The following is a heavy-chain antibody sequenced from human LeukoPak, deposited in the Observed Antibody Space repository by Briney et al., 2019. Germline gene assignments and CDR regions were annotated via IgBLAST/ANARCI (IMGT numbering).Heavy chain of an antibody. CDR1: GYSFTSYW. Sequence: GESLKISCKGSGYSFTSYWIGWVGQMPGKGLEWMGIIYPGDSGTRYSPSFQGQVTISADKSISTAYLQWSSLKASDTAMYYCARRVAAAGRTHYYYMDVWGKGTTVTVSS. D-gene: IGHD6-13*01. CDR3: ARRVAAAGRTHYYYMDV. CDR2: IYPGDSGT. V-gene: IGHV5-51*01. J-gene: IGHJ6*03.